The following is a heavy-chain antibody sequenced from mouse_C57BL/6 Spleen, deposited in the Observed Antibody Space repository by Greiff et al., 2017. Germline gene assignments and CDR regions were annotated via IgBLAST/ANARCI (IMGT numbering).Heavy chain of an antibody. Sequence: VQLQQSGAELARPGASVKLSCKASGYTFTRYGISWVKQRTGQGLEWIGEIYPRSGNTYYNEKFKGKATMTADKSSSTAYMELSSLTSEDSAVYFCARTFTTVANFDVWGTGTTVTVSS. CDR2: IYPRSGNT. V-gene: IGHV1-81*01. J-gene: IGHJ1*03. CDR1: GYTFTRYG. D-gene: IGHD1-1*01. CDR3: ARTFTTVANFDV.